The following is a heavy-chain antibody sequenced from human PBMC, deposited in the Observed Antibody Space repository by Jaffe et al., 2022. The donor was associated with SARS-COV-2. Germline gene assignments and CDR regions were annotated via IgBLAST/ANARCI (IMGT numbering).Heavy chain of an antibody. CDR1: GFTFDDYA. V-gene: IGHV3-9*01. J-gene: IGHJ4*02. Sequence: EVQLVESGGGLVQPGRSLRLSCAASGFTFDDYAMHWVRQAPGKGLEWVSSITWNSDTIDYADSVKGRFTISRDNAKSSLYLQMNGLRAEDTALYYCAKDKPYHVTETTSARIFDYWGQGTLVTVSS. CDR3: AKDKPYHVTETTSARIFDY. CDR2: ITWNSDTI. D-gene: IGHD1-7*01.